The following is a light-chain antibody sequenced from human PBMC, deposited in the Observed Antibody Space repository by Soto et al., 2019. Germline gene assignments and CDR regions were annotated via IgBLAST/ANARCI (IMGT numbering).Light chain of an antibody. CDR2: EVS. Sequence: QPVLTQPASVSGSPGQSITISCTGTSSDVGGYNYVSWYQQHPGKAPKLIIFEVSDRPSGVSSRFSGSKSGNTASLTISGLQAEDEADYYCASYTGTTLVFGGGTKLTVL. V-gene: IGLV2-14*01. CDR3: ASYTGTTLV. J-gene: IGLJ3*02. CDR1: SSDVGGYNY.